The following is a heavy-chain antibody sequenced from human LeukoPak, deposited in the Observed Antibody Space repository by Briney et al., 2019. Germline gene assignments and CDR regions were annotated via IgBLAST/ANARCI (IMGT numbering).Heavy chain of an antibody. Sequence: GGSLRLSCAASGFTFSSYAMSWVRQAPGKGLEWVSYISESGIRTDYADSVKGRFTISRDNSKNTLHLQMTSLRAEDTAVYYCAKYITVSTNSYYYYMDVWGKGTTVTVSS. CDR2: ISESGIRT. CDR1: GFTFSSYA. CDR3: AKYITVSTNSYYYYMDV. V-gene: IGHV3-23*01. D-gene: IGHD4-11*01. J-gene: IGHJ6*03.